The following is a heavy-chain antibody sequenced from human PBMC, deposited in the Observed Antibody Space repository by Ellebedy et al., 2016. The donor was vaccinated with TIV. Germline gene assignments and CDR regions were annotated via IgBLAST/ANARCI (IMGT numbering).Heavy chain of an antibody. CDR3: ARVLEKYYYYYGMDD. CDR1: GFTFSDYY. V-gene: IGHV3-21*01. D-gene: IGHD1-1*01. Sequence: GESLKISCAASGFTFSDYYMDWVRQAPGKGLEWVSSISSSSTYIYYADSVKGRFTISRDNAKNSLYLQINSLRAEDTAVYYCARVLEKYYYYYGMDDWGQGTTVTVSS. CDR2: ISSSSTYI. J-gene: IGHJ6*02.